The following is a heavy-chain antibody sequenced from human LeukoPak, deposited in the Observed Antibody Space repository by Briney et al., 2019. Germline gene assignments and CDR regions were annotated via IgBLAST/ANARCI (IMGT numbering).Heavy chain of an antibody. CDR2: ISGSGGST. J-gene: IGHJ6*02. V-gene: IGHV3-23*01. D-gene: IGHD3-10*01. CDR1: GFTFSSYA. Sequence: GGSLRLSCAASGFTFSSYAMSWVRQAPGKGLEWVSAISGSGGSTYYADSVKGRFTISRDNSKNTLYLQVNSLRAEDTAVYYCAKGVIGYYYYYGMDVWGQGTTVTVSS. CDR3: AKGVIGYYYYYGMDV.